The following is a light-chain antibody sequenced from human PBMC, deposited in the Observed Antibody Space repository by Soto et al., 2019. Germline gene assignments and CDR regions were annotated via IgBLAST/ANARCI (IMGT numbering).Light chain of an antibody. J-gene: IGKJ3*01. Sequence: DIVMTQSPLSLPVTPGEPASISCRSSQSLLLSNGYNYLDWYLQKPGQSPQLLIYLGSNRASGVPDRFCGSGSGTDFTLKISRVEAEDVGVYYCMQALQTPRAFGPGTKVDIK. V-gene: IGKV2-28*01. CDR3: MQALQTPRA. CDR1: QSLLLSNGYNY. CDR2: LGS.